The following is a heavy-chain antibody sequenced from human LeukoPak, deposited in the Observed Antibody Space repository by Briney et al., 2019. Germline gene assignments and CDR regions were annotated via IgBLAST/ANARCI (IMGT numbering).Heavy chain of an antibody. J-gene: IGHJ4*02. Sequence: GASVKDSCKASGGTFSSYAISWVRQAPGQGLEWMGRIIPIFGTANYAQKFQGRVPIKADKTTSTAYMVLSSLRSEDTAVYYCASGKITMVRGAAGDRDNEWSEGTLVTVSS. CDR3: ASGKITMVRGAAGDRDNE. V-gene: IGHV1-69*06. CDR2: IIPIFGTA. D-gene: IGHD3-10*01. CDR1: GGTFSSYA.